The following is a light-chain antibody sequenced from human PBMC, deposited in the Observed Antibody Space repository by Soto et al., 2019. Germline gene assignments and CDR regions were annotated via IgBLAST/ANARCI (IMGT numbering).Light chain of an antibody. CDR2: GAS. Sequence: EIVLTQSPATLSLSPGERATLSCRASQSVRSNLAWYQQKPGQAPRLLIYGASTRATGIPDRFSGSGSGTEFTLTISSLQSEDSAVYYCQHYNNWPPWTFGQGTKVDIK. V-gene: IGKV3-15*01. CDR3: QHYNNWPPWT. CDR1: QSVRSN. J-gene: IGKJ1*01.